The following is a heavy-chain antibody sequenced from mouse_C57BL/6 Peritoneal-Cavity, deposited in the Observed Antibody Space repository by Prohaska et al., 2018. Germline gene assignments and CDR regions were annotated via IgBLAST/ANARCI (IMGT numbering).Heavy chain of an antibody. Sequence: EVKLLQSGGGLVQPGGSLKLSCAASGIDFSRYWMSWVRRAPGKGLEWIGEINPDSSTINYAPSLKDKFIISRDDAKNTLYLQMSKVRSEDTALYYCARQLGEDAMDYWGQGTSVTVSS. CDR3: ARQLGEDAMDY. V-gene: IGHV4-1*01. D-gene: IGHD4-1*01. J-gene: IGHJ4*01. CDR2: INPDSSTI. CDR1: GIDFSRYW.